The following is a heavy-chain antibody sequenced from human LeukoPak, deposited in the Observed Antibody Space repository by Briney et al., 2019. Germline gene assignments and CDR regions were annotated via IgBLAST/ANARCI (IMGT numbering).Heavy chain of an antibody. CDR2: IIPIFGTA. J-gene: IGHJ4*02. CDR3: ARDASYCGGDCYTDY. D-gene: IGHD2-21*02. Sequence: SVKVSCKASGGTFSSYTISWVRQAPGQGLEWMGRIIPIFGTANYAQKFQGRVTITTDESTSTAYMELSSLRSEDTAVYYCARDASYCGGDCYTDYWGQGTLVTVSS. CDR1: GGTFSSYT. V-gene: IGHV1-69*05.